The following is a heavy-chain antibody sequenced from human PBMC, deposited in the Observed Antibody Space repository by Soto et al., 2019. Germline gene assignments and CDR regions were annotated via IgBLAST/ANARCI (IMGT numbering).Heavy chain of an antibody. V-gene: IGHV1-18*01. Sequence: GASVKVSCKASGYTFDRYGVSWVRQAPGQGLEWMGWISIYNENTKYAQRFQGRVTMTRDTSTSIVYVELASLTSDDTAVYYCAREGYCSSGSCALYSHDFFGMDVWGQGTTVTVSS. D-gene: IGHD2-15*01. CDR1: GYTFDRYG. CDR2: ISIYNENT. CDR3: AREGYCSSGSCALYSHDFFGMDV. J-gene: IGHJ6*02.